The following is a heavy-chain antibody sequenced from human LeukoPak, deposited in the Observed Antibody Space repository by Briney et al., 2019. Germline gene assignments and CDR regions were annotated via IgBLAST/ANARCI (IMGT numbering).Heavy chain of an antibody. CDR3: GRDSANYYDSSGYHVT. Sequence: PGGSLRLSCAASRFTLSSYSMHWVPQAPGKGLEWVAVISYDGSNKYYADSVKGRFTISRDNSKNTLYLQMNSLRAEDTAVYYCGRDSANYYDSSGYHVTWGQGTLVTVSS. CDR2: ISYDGSNK. CDR1: RFTLSSYS. V-gene: IGHV3-30*04. D-gene: IGHD3-22*01. J-gene: IGHJ5*02.